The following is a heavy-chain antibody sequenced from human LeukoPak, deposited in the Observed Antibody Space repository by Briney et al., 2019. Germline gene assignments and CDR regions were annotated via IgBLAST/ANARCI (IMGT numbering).Heavy chain of an antibody. CDR1: GFTFSNYA. CDR3: AKMGVWGSYRFDY. Sequence: PGGSLRLSCAASGFTFSNYAMSWVRQAPGKGLAWVSATSGSGGSTYYAGSVKGRFTISRDNSKNTVYLQMNNLRAEDTAVYYCAKMGVWGSYRFDYWGQGTLVTVSS. V-gene: IGHV3-23*01. J-gene: IGHJ4*02. CDR2: TSGSGGST. D-gene: IGHD3-16*02.